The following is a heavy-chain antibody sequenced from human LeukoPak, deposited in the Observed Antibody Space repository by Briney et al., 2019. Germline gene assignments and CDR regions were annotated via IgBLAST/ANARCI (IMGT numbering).Heavy chain of an antibody. CDR2: MNPNSGNT. CDR1: GYTFISYD. V-gene: IGHV1-8*01. D-gene: IGHD6-6*01. Sequence: ASVTVSSKASGYTFISYDINWLRRATAHGLEWIGWMNPNSGNTGYAQNFQGRVTMTRNTSISTAYMELSSLTSDDTAVYYCARGYSSSSGRTMDVWGRGTTVTVSS. J-gene: IGHJ6*02. CDR3: ARGYSSSSGRTMDV.